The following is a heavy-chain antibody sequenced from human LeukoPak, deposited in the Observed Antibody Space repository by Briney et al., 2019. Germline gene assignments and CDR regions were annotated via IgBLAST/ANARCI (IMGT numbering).Heavy chain of an antibody. CDR1: GFTFTRYS. Sequence: ASVKVSCKSSGFTFTRYSITWVRQAPGKGHEWMGWISDYNGNTNYAQKYQGRVTMTTDTSTRTAYMELRSLRSDDTAVYYCARVVRSDSFDYDYYYAMDVWGQVTTVTVSS. D-gene: IGHD2-8*01. CDR3: ARVVRSDSFDYDYYYAMDV. V-gene: IGHV1-18*01. J-gene: IGHJ6*02. CDR2: ISDYNGNT.